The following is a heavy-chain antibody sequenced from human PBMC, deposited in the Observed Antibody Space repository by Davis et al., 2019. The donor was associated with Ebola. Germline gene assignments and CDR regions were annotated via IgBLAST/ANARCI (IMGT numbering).Heavy chain of an antibody. Sequence: SETLSLTCTVSGGSISSYYWSWIRQPPGKGLEWIGYIYYSGSTNYNPSLKSRVTISVDTSKNQFSLKLSSVIAADTAVYYCARLTLDSSSWYWVWFDPWGQGTLVTVSS. D-gene: IGHD6-13*01. CDR3: ARLTLDSSSWYWVWFDP. CDR2: IYYSGST. J-gene: IGHJ5*02. CDR1: GGSISSYY. V-gene: IGHV4-59*08.